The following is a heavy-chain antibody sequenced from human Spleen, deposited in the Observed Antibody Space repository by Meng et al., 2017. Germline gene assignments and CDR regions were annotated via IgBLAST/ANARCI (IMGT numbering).Heavy chain of an antibody. CDR2: ISYDGTYK. Sequence: GGSLRLSCAASGFTFSKFSMHWVRQAPGKGLEWVALISYDGTYKYYADSVKGRFTVSRDNSKNTLYLQMNNLKTEDTAVYYCTIYTSGHIWGQGTTVTVSS. CDR3: TIYTSGHI. J-gene: IGHJ3*02. V-gene: IGHV3-30*04. CDR1: GFTFSKFS. D-gene: IGHD6-19*01.